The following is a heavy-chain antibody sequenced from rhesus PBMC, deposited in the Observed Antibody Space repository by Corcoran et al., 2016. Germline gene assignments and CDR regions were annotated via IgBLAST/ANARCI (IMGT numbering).Heavy chain of an antibody. Sequence: QVQLQESGPGLVKPSKTLSLTCAVSGGSISDTYYWHWIRQPPGKGLEWIGMIYGNSANTYTDPALKSRVTISTDTSKNQFFLSLISVTAADTAVYYCASREYSYSSDSWGQGVLVTVSS. J-gene: IGHJ4*01. D-gene: IGHD5-12*01. CDR3: ASREYSYSSDS. V-gene: IGHV4S9*01. CDR1: GGSISDTYY. CDR2: IYGNSANT.